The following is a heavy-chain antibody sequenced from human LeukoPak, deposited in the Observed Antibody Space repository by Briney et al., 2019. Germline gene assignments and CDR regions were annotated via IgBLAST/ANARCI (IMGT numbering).Heavy chain of an antibody. CDR2: IEYDGSYK. V-gene: IGHV3-30*09. D-gene: IGHD3-3*01. Sequence: PGGSLRLSCQVFGFTFGFFAVHWVRHAPGKGLEWVAFIEYDGSYKKEADSGKGRYAHSRDKAKNTLHLQMNSLRVEDTAVYYCTRNFWRKYYRAFDYWGPGTLVTVSS. CDR1: GFTFGFFA. CDR3: TRNFWRKYYRAFDY. J-gene: IGHJ4*02.